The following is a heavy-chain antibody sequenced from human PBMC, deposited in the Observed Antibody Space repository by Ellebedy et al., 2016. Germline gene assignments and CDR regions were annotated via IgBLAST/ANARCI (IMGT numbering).Heavy chain of an antibody. Sequence: GGSLRLSXVASGFSISSYYMSWVRQAPGKGLEWVANIKRDGSEKSYLDSVKGRLTISRDNAKNSLYLQMNSLRVEDTAVYYCARENTAVPGGDSWGQGTLVTVSS. CDR1: GFSISSYY. V-gene: IGHV3-7*01. J-gene: IGHJ5*01. D-gene: IGHD3-16*01. CDR2: IKRDGSEK. CDR3: ARENTAVPGGDS.